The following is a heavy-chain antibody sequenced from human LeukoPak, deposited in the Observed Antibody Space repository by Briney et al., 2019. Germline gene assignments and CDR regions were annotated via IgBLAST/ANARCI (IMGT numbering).Heavy chain of an antibody. D-gene: IGHD3-9*01. V-gene: IGHV3-23*01. CDR1: EFTFSRYG. J-gene: IGHJ3*02. CDR3: FFKQKTAYDILTGYPGDAFDI. Sequence: PGGSLRLSCAASEFTFSRYGLSWIHQSPVKRLNWVSAISGIGGSTYYVDSLKGRFTISRDNSKNPLYLQMISLRAEDTAVYFFFFKQKTAYDILTGYPGDAFDIWGQGTMVTVSS. CDR2: ISGIGGST.